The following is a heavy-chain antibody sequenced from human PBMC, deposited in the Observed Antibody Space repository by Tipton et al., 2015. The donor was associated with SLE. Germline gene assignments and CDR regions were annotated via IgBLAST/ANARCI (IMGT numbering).Heavy chain of an antibody. CDR1: GDSISDHY. V-gene: IGHV4-59*11. CDR3: ARTSHYYDSSGYEWFDP. Sequence: TLSLTCAVSGDSISDHYWSWIRQPPGKGLEWIGFIYYTGSTTYNPSLKSRVTISVDMSKKQVSLKLTSVTAADTAVYYCARTSHYYDSSGYEWFDPWGQGTLVTVSS. D-gene: IGHD3-22*01. CDR2: IYYTGST. J-gene: IGHJ5*02.